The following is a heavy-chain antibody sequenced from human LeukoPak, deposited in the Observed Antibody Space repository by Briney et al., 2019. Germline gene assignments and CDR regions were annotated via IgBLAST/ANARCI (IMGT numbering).Heavy chain of an antibody. V-gene: IGHV1-46*01. J-gene: IGHJ4*02. CDR2: INPSGGST. Sequence: GASVKVSCKASGYTFTSYYMHWVRQAPGQGLEWIGIINPSGGSTSYAQKFQGRVTMTRDTSTSTVYMELSSLRSEDTAVYYCARVLRLPSGYYLPAVFDYWGQGTLVTVSS. D-gene: IGHD3-22*01. CDR1: GYTFTSYY. CDR3: ARVLRLPSGYYLPAVFDY.